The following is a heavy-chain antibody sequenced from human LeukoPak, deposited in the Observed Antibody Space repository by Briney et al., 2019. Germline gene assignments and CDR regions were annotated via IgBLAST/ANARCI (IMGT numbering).Heavy chain of an antibody. CDR2: IIGSGGST. V-gene: IGHV3-23*01. D-gene: IGHD2-21*01. CDR1: GFTFSSYA. J-gene: IGHJ4*02. Sequence: GGSPRLSCAASGFTFSSYAMSWVRQAPGKGLEWVSAIIGSGGSTYYADSVKGRFTISRDNSKSTLYLQMNSLRAEDTAVYYCAPESPYCGGDCRGDYFDYWGQGTLVTVSS. CDR3: APESPYCGGDCRGDYFDY.